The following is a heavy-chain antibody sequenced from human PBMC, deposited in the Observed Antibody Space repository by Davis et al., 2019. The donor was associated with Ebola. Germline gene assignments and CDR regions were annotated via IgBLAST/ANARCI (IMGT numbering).Heavy chain of an antibody. CDR3: ARVSRCDSSRRGTNWFDP. Sequence: ASVKVSCKASGYTFTSYAMHWVRQAPGQRLEWMGWINAGNGNTKYSQKFQGRVTITRDTSASTAYMELSSLRSEDTAVYYCARVSRCDSSRRGTNWFDPWGQGTLVTVSS. V-gene: IGHV1-3*01. CDR2: INAGNGNT. D-gene: IGHD6-13*01. J-gene: IGHJ5*02. CDR1: GYTFTSYA.